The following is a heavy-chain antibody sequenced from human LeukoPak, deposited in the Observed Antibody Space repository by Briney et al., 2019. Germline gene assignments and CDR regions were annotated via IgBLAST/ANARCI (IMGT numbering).Heavy chain of an antibody. J-gene: IGHJ4*02. CDR1: GFTFSSYSM. CDR2: IYHSGST. Sequence: GSLRLSCAASGFTFSSYSMNWVRQAPGKGLEWIGEIYHSGSTNYNPSLKSRVTISVDKSKNQFSLKLSSVTAADTAVYYCARTGYSGSYYVIDYWGQGTLVTVSS. D-gene: IGHD1-26*01. V-gene: IGHV4-4*02. CDR3: ARTGYSGSYYVIDY.